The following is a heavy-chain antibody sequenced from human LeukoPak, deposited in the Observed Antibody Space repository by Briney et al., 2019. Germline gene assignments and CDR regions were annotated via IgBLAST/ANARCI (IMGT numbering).Heavy chain of an antibody. Sequence: GGSLRLSCAGSGFTFSSYAMTWVRQAPGKGLEWVSGTISSGGSTYYADSVNGRFTMSRDNSKNTLYLQMNSLRAEDTAVYYCATAGCTDGICYLDYWGQGTLVTVSS. CDR3: ATAGCTDGICYLDY. J-gene: IGHJ4*02. D-gene: IGHD2-8*01. CDR2: TISSGGST. CDR1: GFTFSSYA. V-gene: IGHV3-23*01.